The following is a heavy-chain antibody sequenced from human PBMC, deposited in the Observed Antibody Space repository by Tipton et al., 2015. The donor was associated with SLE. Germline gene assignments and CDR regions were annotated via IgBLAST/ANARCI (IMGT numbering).Heavy chain of an antibody. CDR2: INHSGST. J-gene: IGHJ4*02. CDR3: ARHGDGGVDY. D-gene: IGHD5-24*01. V-gene: IGHV4-34*01. CDR1: GGSFSGYY. Sequence: LRLSCAVYGGSFSGYYWSWIRQPPGKGLEWIGEINHSGSTNYNPSLKSRVTISVDTSKNQFSLKLSSVTAADTAVYYCARHGDGGVDYWGQGTLVTVSS.